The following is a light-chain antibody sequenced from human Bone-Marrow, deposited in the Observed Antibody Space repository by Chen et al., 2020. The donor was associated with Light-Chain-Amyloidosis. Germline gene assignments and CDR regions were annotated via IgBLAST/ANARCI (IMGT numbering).Light chain of an antibody. CDR2: RDT. J-gene: IGLJ2*01. CDR1: DLPTKY. V-gene: IGLV3-25*03. Sequence: SYEVTQPPSVLVSLGQTVRITCSGDDLPTKYAYWYQHKPGQAPVLVIHRDTERPSGISERFSCSSSGTTATLTISGVQAEDEADYHCQSADSSGTYEVIFGGVTKLTVL. CDR3: QSADSSGTYEVI.